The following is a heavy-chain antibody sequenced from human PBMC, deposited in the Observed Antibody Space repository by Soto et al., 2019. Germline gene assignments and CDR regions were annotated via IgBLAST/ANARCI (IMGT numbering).Heavy chain of an antibody. CDR1: GGSISSYY. J-gene: IGHJ6*02. Sequence: QVQLQESGPGLVKPSETLSLTCTVSGGSISSYYWSWIRQPPGKGLEWIGYIYYSGSTNYNPSLKSRVTISVDTSKNQFSLKLSSVTAADTAVYYCARAAGEATYYYYGMDVWGQGTTVTVSS. CDR2: IYYSGST. V-gene: IGHV4-59*01. CDR3: ARAAGEATYYYYGMDV. D-gene: IGHD2-21*01.